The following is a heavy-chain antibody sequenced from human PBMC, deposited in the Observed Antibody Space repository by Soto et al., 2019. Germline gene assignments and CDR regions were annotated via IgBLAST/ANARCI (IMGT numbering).Heavy chain of an antibody. CDR2: INHSGST. CDR1: GGSFSGYY. D-gene: IGHD3-10*01. V-gene: IGHV4-34*01. CDR3: ARVWGNYYGSGSYYNSFDP. Sequence: SETLSLTCSVYGGSFSGYYWSWIRQPPGKGLEWIGEINHSGSTNYNPSLKSRVTISVDTSKNQFSLKLSSVTAADTAVYYCARVWGNYYGSGSYYNSFDPWGQGTLVTVSS. J-gene: IGHJ5*02.